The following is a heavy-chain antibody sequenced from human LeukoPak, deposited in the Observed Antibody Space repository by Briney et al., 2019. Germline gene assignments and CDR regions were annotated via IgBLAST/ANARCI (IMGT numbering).Heavy chain of an antibody. J-gene: IGHJ4*02. CDR1: GFTFSTYT. V-gene: IGHV3-21*01. D-gene: IGHD3-3*02. CDR3: ERDMPPVAFLEWLSSGFDC. Sequence: PGGSLRLSCAASGFTFSTYTMNWVRQAPGKGLDWVSSISSRGRNIYYADSVKGRFTISRNNSNNSLYLQMSSLRAEDTAVYYCERDMPPVAFLEWLSSGFDCWGQGTLATVSS. CDR2: ISSRGRNI.